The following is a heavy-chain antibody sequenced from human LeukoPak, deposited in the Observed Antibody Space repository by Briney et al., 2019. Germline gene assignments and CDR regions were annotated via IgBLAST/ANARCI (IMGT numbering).Heavy chain of an antibody. V-gene: IGHV1-18*04. Sequence: GSGTVSCKASGYTFTSYGISWVGRAHGQGLEGKGWISAYNGNTNYAQKLQGRATMKTDTSTSTAYSEQRSLRSDATAVYYCARDFRLGELSLYEYYFDYWGQGTLVTVSS. J-gene: IGHJ4*02. CDR3: ARDFRLGELSLYEYYFDY. CDR2: ISAYNGNT. D-gene: IGHD3-16*02. CDR1: GYTFTSYG.